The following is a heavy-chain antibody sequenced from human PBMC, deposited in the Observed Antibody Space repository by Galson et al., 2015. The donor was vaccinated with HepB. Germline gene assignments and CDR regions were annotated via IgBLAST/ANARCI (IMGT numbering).Heavy chain of an antibody. D-gene: IGHD3-22*01. Sequence: PALVKPTQTLRLTCTLSGLSLSTSGMCVSWIRQPPGKALEWLARIDWDDDKWYSTSLKTRLTISKDTSKKHVVLTLTNMDPVDTATYYCARIPLPRRDHDTGGYYEYWGQGTLVTVSS. CDR1: GLSLSTSGMC. J-gene: IGHJ4*02. CDR2: IDWDDDK. V-gene: IGHV2-70*11. CDR3: ARIPLPRRDHDTGGYYEY.